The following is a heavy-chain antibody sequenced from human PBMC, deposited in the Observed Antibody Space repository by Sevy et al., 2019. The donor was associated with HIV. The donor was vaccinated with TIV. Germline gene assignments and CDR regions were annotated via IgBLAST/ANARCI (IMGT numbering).Heavy chain of an antibody. CDR3: AADSGYSYGYIPRYFDY. D-gene: IGHD5-18*01. V-gene: IGHV1-58*01. CDR1: GFTFTSSA. J-gene: IGHJ4*02. CDR2: IVVGSGNT. Sequence: ASVKVSCKASGFTFTSSAVQWVRQARGQRLEWIGWIVVGSGNTNYAQKFQERVTLTRDMSTSTAYMELSSLRSEDTAVYYCAADSGYSYGYIPRYFDYWGQGTLVTVSS.